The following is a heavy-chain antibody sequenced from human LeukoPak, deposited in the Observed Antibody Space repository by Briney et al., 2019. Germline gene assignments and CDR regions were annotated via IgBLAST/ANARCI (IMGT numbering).Heavy chain of an antibody. V-gene: IGHV3-9*01. CDR1: GFTFDDYA. D-gene: IGHD6-19*01. J-gene: IGHJ6*02. CDR2: ISWSSGRI. Sequence: GGSLRLSCAASGFTFDDYAMHWVRQAPGKGLEWVSGISWSSGRIGYADSVKGRFTISRDNAKNSLYLQMNGLRPEDTALYCCAKDRIAVTGPLAMDVWGQGTTVIVSS. CDR3: AKDRIAVTGPLAMDV.